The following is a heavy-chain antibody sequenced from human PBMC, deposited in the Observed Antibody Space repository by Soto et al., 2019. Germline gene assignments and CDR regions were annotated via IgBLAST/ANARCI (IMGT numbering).Heavy chain of an antibody. CDR2: VSYGGRT. J-gene: IGHJ4*02. D-gene: IGHD1-26*01. CDR3: VRRARLGATIDSLDY. V-gene: IGHV4-39*01. Sequence: SETLSLTCSVSGASISTNSFYWDWIRQPPGKGLEWIGSVSYGGRTYDNPSLKSRVTVSADTSKNQIFLNMTSVGAADTAVYYCVRRARLGATIDSLDYSGPGILVTVSS. CDR1: GASISTNSFY.